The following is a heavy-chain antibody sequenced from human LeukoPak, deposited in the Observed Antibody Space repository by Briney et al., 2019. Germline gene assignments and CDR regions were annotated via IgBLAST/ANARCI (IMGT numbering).Heavy chain of an antibody. CDR2: INHSGGT. CDR1: GGSFSGYY. CDR3: ARGRSVFLKLLDY. Sequence: SETLSLTCAVYGGSFSGYYWSWIRQTPGKGLEWIGEINHSGGTNHNPSLKSRVTISVDTSKNQFSLKLSSVTAADTAVYYCARGRSVFLKLLDYWGQGTLVTVSS. J-gene: IGHJ4*02. V-gene: IGHV4-34*01. D-gene: IGHD1-14*01.